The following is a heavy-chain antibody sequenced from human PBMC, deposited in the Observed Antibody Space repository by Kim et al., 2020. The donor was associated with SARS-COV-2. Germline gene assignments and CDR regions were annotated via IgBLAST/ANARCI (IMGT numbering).Heavy chain of an antibody. CDR2: IYYSGST. V-gene: IGHV4-39*01. Sequence: SETLSLTCTVSGGSISSSSYYWGWIRQPPGKGLEWIGSIYYSGSTYYNPSLKSRVTISVDTSKNQFSLKLSSVTAADTAVYYCARHSELTTVTDYFDYWGQGTLVTVSS. J-gene: IGHJ4*02. CDR1: GGSISSSSYY. D-gene: IGHD4-17*01. CDR3: ARHSELTTVTDYFDY.